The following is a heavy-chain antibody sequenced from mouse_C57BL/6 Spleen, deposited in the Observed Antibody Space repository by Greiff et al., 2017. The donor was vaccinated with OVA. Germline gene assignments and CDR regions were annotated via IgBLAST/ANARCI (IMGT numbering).Heavy chain of an antibody. V-gene: IGHV7-3*01. D-gene: IGHD2-3*01. CDR2: IRNKANGYTT. Sequence: DVKLVESGGGLVQPGGSLSLSCAASGFTFTDYYMSWVRQPPGKALEWLGFIRNKANGYTTEYSASVKGRFTISRATSQSFLYLQMNALEAEDSATDNGARYGGYSWFAYWGQGTLVTVSA. CDR3: ARYGGYSWFAY. CDR1: GFTFTDYY. J-gene: IGHJ3*01.